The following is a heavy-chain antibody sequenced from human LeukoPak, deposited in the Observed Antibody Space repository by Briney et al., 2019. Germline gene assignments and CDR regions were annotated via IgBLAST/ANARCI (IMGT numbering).Heavy chain of an antibody. CDR2: IKSKTDGGTT. CDR3: TTDRLRFLEWLYYFDY. J-gene: IGHJ4*02. V-gene: IGHV3-15*01. Sequence: SGGSLRLSCAASGFTFSSYWMSWVRQAPGKGLEWVGRIKSKTDGGTTDYAAPVKGRFTISRDDSKNTLYLQMNSLKTEDTAVYYCTTDRLRFLEWLYYFDYWGQGTLVTVSS. D-gene: IGHD3-3*01. CDR1: GFTFSSYW.